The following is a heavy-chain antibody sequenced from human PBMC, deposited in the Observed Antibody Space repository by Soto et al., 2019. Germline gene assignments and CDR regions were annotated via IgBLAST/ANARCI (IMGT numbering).Heavy chain of an antibody. Sequence: PSETLSLTCTVSGGSISSSSYYWGWIRQPPGKGLEWIGSIFYSGSTYYNPSLKSRVTISVDTSKNQFSLKLTSVTAADTAVYYCARDHHGSSWLSYYGMDVWGQGTTVTVS. V-gene: IGHV4-39*02. CDR2: IFYSGST. J-gene: IGHJ6*02. CDR3: ARDHHGSSWLSYYGMDV. D-gene: IGHD6-13*01. CDR1: GGSISSSSYY.